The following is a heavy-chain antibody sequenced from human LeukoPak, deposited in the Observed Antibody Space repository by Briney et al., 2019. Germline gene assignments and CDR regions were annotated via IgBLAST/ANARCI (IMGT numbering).Heavy chain of an antibody. V-gene: IGHV4-34*01. CDR3: ARNNKWLLLRNWFDP. CDR2: INHSGST. J-gene: IGHJ5*02. CDR1: GGSFSGYY. Sequence: SETLSLTCAAYGGSFSGYYWSRIRQPPGKGLEWIGEINHSGSTNYNPSLKSRVTISVDTSKNQFSLKLSSVTAADTAVYYCARNNKWLLLRNWFDPWGQGTLVTVSS. D-gene: IGHD3-22*01.